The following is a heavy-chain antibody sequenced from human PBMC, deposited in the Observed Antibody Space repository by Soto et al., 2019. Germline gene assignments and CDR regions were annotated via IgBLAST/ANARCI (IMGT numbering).Heavy chain of an antibody. J-gene: IGHJ4*02. D-gene: IGHD1-26*01. Sequence: QVQLVESGGGVVQPGRSLRLSCAASGFRFSGFGMHWVRQAPGKGLEWVAILRYDGSNKYYADSVKGRFTISRDNSQNTLYLQMDSLRVEDTAVYYCARDGVGGTTLYGYFDYWGQGILVTVSS. V-gene: IGHV3-33*01. CDR1: GFRFSGFG. CDR2: LRYDGSNK. CDR3: ARDGVGGTTLYGYFDY.